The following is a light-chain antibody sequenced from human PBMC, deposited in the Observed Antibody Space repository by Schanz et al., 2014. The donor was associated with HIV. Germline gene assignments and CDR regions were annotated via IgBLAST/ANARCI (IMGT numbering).Light chain of an antibody. Sequence: DIQMTQSPSTLSASVGDTVTITCRASQDIRPRLAWYQQKPGKAPNLLISKISALGDGVPVRFSGRGSGTVFTLTIDNLDPDDCATYYCQRYNSYSHTFGQGTKLHIK. CDR1: QDIRPR. V-gene: IGKV1-5*03. J-gene: IGKJ2*01. CDR2: KIS. CDR3: QRYNSYSHT.